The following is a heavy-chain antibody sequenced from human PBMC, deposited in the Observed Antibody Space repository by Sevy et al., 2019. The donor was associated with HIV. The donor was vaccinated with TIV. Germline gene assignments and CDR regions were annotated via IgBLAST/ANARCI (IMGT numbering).Heavy chain of an antibody. CDR1: GGTFSSYA. Sequence: ASVKVSCKASGGTFSSYAISWVRQAPGQGLEWMGGIIPIFGTANYAQKFQGRVTITADESTSTAYMELSSLRSEDTAVYYCARGAVVGATEGYPFDIWGQGTMLTVSS. V-gene: IGHV1-69*13. CDR3: ARGAVVGATEGYPFDI. J-gene: IGHJ3*02. CDR2: IIPIFGTA. D-gene: IGHD1-26*01.